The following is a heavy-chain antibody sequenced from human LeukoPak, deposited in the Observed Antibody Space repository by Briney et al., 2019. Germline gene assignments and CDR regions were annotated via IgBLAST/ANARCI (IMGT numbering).Heavy chain of an antibody. CDR1: GYTFSNYG. CDR2: VSAYNGNT. Sequence: ASVKVSCKASGYTFSNYGISRVRQAPGQGLEWLGWVSAYNGNTNYAQKLQGRVTMTTDTSTGIAYMELKSLRSDDTAVYYCARAGGVSFVARWFDPWGQGSLVTVSS. D-gene: IGHD3-16*01. J-gene: IGHJ5*02. V-gene: IGHV1-18*01. CDR3: ARAGGVSFVARWFDP.